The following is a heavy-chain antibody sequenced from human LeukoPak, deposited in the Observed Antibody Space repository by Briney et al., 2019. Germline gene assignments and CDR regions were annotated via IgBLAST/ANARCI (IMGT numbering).Heavy chain of an antibody. CDR1: GGTFSSYA. CDR2: IIPIFGTA. Sequence: SVKVSCKASGGTFSSYAISWVRQAPGQGLEWMGGIIPIFGTANYAQKFQGRVTITADESTSTAYMELSSLRSEDTAVYYCAVYVAAAGIFDYWGQGTLVTVSS. CDR3: AVYVAAAGIFDY. D-gene: IGHD6-13*01. J-gene: IGHJ4*02. V-gene: IGHV1-69*13.